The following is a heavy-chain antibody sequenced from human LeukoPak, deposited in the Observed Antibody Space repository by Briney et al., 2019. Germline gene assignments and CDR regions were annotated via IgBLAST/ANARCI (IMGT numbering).Heavy chain of an antibody. Sequence: SETLSLTCTVSGGSISSSSYYWGWIRQPPGKGLEWIGSIYYSGSTYYNPSLKSRVTISVDTSKNQFSLKLSSVTAADTAVYYCARLRDIVVVPAGWFDPWGQGTLVTVSS. J-gene: IGHJ5*02. D-gene: IGHD2-2*01. CDR2: IYYSGST. V-gene: IGHV4-39*01. CDR1: GGSISSSSYY. CDR3: ARLRDIVVVPAGWFDP.